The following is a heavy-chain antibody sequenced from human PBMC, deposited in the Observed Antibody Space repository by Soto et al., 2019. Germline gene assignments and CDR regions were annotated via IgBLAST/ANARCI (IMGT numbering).Heavy chain of an antibody. D-gene: IGHD1-7*01. CDR3: ARGPGIWNSFSL. V-gene: IGHV1-69*01. J-gene: IGHJ3*01. Sequence: QVQLIQSGAELKRPGSSVKVSCKASGDTFSSYSITWLRQAPGQRLEWMGGIIPIFAKPTYAQKFQGRVAIPADASTLTVDMELTSLTSEDTAVYYCARGPGIWNSFSLWGQGTPLSVSS. CDR1: GDTFSSYS. CDR2: IIPIFAKP.